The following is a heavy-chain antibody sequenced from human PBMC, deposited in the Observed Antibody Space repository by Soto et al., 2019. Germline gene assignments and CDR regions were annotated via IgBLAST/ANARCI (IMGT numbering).Heavy chain of an antibody. Sequence: SETLSLTCFVHGGSVTSHHWSWTRQFPGQGLQWIAYTSYTGNTNYNPSLQSRVTISLDTSKNQLSLKLTSMTAADTAVYYFAIDMHGGFTNYCDPRDKGPLRTVSS. V-gene: IGHV4-59*02. CDR1: GGSVTSHH. CDR2: TSYTGNT. D-gene: IGHD4-4*01. CDR3: AIDMHGGFTNYCDP. J-gene: IGHJ5*02.